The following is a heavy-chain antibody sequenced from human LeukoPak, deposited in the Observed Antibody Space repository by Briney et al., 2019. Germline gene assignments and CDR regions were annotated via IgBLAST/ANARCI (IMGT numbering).Heavy chain of an antibody. J-gene: IGHJ4*02. D-gene: IGHD3-9*01. Sequence: SETLSLTCTVSGGSISSSSYYWGWIRQPPGKGLEWIGSIYYSGSTYYNPSLKSRVTISVDTSKNQFSLKLSSVTAADTALYYCARHAVDEYYFDYWGQGTLVTVSS. CDR2: IYYSGST. V-gene: IGHV4-39*01. CDR1: GGSISSSSYY. CDR3: ARHAVDEYYFDY.